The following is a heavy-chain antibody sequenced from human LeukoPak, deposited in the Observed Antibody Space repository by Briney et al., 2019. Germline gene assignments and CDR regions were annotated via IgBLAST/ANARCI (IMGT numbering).Heavy chain of an antibody. CDR2: TGLSSSYI. CDR1: GFSLSIYD. D-gene: IGHD2-15*01. Sequence: GGSLRLSCAASGFSLSIYDMVWVRQAPGKGLEWIASTGLSSSYIGYADSVKGRFTISRDNGENSVYLQMNSLRAEDTAVYFCARERSYCSGATCSLDLWGQGALVTVSS. CDR3: ARERSYCSGATCSLDL. J-gene: IGHJ5*02. V-gene: IGHV3-21*01.